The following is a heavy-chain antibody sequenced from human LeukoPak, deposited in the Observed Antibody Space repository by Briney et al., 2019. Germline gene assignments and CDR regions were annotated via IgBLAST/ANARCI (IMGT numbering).Heavy chain of an antibody. Sequence: ASVKVSCKASGYTFTGFYMHWVRQAPGQGLEWMGRINPNSGGTNYAQKFQGRVTMTRDTSISTAYMELSRLRSDDTAVYCCARLDSYDAFDIWGQGTMVTVSS. J-gene: IGHJ3*02. V-gene: IGHV1-2*06. CDR2: INPNSGGT. CDR1: GYTFTGFY. CDR3: ARLDSYDAFDI. D-gene: IGHD3-22*01.